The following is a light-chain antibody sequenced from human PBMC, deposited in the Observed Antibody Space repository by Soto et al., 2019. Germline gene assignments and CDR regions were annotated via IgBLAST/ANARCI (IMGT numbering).Light chain of an antibody. CDR2: EVT. J-gene: IGLJ3*02. V-gene: IGLV2-14*01. Sequence: QSALTQPASVSGSPGQSITISCTGTSSDVGGYNYVSWYQQHPGKAPKLMIYEVTNRPSGVSNRFSGSKSGNTASLTISGLQAEDGADYYCSSYTGSNTWVFGGGTKLTVL. CDR1: SSDVGGYNY. CDR3: SSYTGSNTWV.